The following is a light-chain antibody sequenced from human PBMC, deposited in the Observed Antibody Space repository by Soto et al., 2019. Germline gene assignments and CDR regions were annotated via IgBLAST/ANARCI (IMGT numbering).Light chain of an antibody. CDR3: EQYGSTPLT. V-gene: IGKV3-20*01. Sequence: EIVLTQSPGTLSLSPGERATLSCRASQSVANNYLAWYQQKPGQAPRFLIYDASSRATGIPDRFSGRGSGTDFTLTISRLEPEDFAVYYCEQYGSTPLTFGGGTKVEIK. CDR1: QSVANNY. J-gene: IGKJ4*01. CDR2: DAS.